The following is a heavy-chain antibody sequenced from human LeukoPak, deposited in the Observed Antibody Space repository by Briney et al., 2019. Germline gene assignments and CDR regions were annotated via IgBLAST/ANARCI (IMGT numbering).Heavy chain of an antibody. D-gene: IGHD6-19*01. CDR2: IIPIFGTA. Sequence: ASVKVSCKASGGTFSSYAISWVRQAPGQGLEWMGGIIPIFGTANYAQKFQGRVTITADESTSTAYMELSSLRSEDTAVYYCASFDSSGWYGYFQHWGQGTLVTVSS. CDR3: ASFDSSGWYGYFQH. J-gene: IGHJ1*01. CDR1: GGTFSSYA. V-gene: IGHV1-69*13.